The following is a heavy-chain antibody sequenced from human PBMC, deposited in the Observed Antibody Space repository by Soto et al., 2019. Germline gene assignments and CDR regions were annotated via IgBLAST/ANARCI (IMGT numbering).Heavy chain of an antibody. Sequence: PGGSLRLSCAASVFTFSSYAMIWVRRAPGKGLEWVSAISGSGGSTYYADSVKGRFTISRDNSKNTLYLQMNSLRAEDTAVYYCAKDRPAYSGWFDPWGQGTLVTVSS. J-gene: IGHJ5*02. D-gene: IGHD2-15*01. V-gene: IGHV3-23*01. CDR3: AKDRPAYSGWFDP. CDR2: ISGSGGST. CDR1: VFTFSSYA.